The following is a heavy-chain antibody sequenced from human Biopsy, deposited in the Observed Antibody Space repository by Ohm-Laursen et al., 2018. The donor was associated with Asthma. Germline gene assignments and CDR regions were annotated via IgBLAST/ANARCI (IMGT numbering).Heavy chain of an antibody. Sequence: SLRLSCAASGLTFSSYGMHWVRQAPGKGLEWVAVISYDGSNKYYADSVKGRFTISRDNSKNTLYLQMNSLRAEDTAVYYCARGNHHLDYGGNSGAFDIWGQGTMVTVSS. V-gene: IGHV3-30*03. CDR2: ISYDGSNK. D-gene: IGHD4-23*01. CDR1: GLTFSSYG. J-gene: IGHJ3*02. CDR3: ARGNHHLDYGGNSGAFDI.